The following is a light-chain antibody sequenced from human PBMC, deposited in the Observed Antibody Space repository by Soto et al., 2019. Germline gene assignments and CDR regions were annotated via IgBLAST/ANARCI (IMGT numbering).Light chain of an antibody. CDR3: CSFAGASILYV. CDR2: SND. Sequence: QSVLTQPPSASGTPGQRVTVSCSGSSSNIGRNSVNWYQQLPGSAPKLLIHSNDQRPSGVPDRFSGSKSGTSASLAISGLQSEDEGDYYCCSFAGASILYVFGTGTKLTVL. CDR1: SSNIGRNS. V-gene: IGLV1-44*01. J-gene: IGLJ1*01.